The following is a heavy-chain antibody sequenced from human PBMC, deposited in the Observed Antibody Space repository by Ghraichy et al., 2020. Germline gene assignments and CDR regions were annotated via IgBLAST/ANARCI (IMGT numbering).Heavy chain of an antibody. Sequence: GGSLRLSCAASGFTVSSNYMSWVRQAPGKGLEWVSVIYSGGSTYYADSVKGRFTISRDNSKNTLYLQMNSLRAEDTAVYYCARRRGPAAPFDYWGQGTLVTVSS. J-gene: IGHJ4*02. D-gene: IGHD2-2*01. CDR3: ARRRGPAAPFDY. CDR1: GFTVSSNY. CDR2: IYSGGST. V-gene: IGHV3-66*04.